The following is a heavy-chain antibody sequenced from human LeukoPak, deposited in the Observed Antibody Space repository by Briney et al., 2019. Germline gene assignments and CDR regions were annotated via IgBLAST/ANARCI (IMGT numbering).Heavy chain of an antibody. CDR2: IYTSGST. J-gene: IGHJ4*02. CDR3: ATTRVGFSYFDY. CDR1: GGSISSYY. Sequence: SETLSLTCTVSGGSISSYYWSWIRQPAGKGLEWIGRIYTSGSTNYNPSLKSRVTISVDKSKNQFSLKLSSVTAADTAVYYCATTRVGFSYFDYRGQGTLVTVSS. D-gene: IGHD1-26*01. V-gene: IGHV4-4*07.